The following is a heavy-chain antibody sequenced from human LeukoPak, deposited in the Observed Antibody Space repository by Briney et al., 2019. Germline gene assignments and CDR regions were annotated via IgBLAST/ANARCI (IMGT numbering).Heavy chain of an antibody. V-gene: IGHV1-46*01. CDR3: ARGVFAGRYYYGMDV. CDR1: GYTFTSYY. J-gene: IGHJ6*02. Sequence: ASAKVSCKASGYTFTSYYMHWVRQAPGQGLEWMGIINPSGGSTTYAQKFQGRVTMTRDTSTSTVYMELSSLRSEDTAVYYCARGVFAGRYYYGMDVWGQGTTVTVSS. CDR2: INPSGGST. D-gene: IGHD3-10*01.